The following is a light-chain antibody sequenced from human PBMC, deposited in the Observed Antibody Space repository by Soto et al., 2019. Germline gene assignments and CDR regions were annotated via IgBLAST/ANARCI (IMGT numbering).Light chain of an antibody. CDR1: QSISDW. CDR3: QQYNSHSRT. V-gene: IGKV1-5*03. J-gene: IGKJ1*01. Sequence: DIQMTQSPSIVSASVGDRVTISCRASQSISDWLAWYQQKPGKVPKLLIYKASSLESGVPSRFSGSGSETEFTLTISSLQPDDFATYYCQQYNSHSRTFGQGTKVEIK. CDR2: KAS.